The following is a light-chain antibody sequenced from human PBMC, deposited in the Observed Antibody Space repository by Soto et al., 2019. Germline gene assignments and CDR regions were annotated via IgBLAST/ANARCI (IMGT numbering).Light chain of an antibody. CDR2: GAS. V-gene: IGKV3-20*01. J-gene: IGKJ5*01. Sequence: EIVLTQSPGTLSLSPGERATLSCRASRSVNSNYSAWYQQRPGQAPRLLIYGASSRATGIPDRFSGGGSETDFTLTISSLEPADFAVYYCQHYGSSPPLITFGQGTRLRLN. CDR3: QHYGSSPPLIT. CDR1: RSVNSNY.